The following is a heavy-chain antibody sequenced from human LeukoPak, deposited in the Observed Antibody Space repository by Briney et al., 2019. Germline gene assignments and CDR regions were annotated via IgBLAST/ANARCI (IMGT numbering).Heavy chain of an antibody. J-gene: IGHJ6*03. CDR2: IIPIFGTA. CDR1: GGTFSSYA. V-gene: IGHV1-69*06. Sequence: GASVKVSCKASGGTFSSYAISWVRQAPGQGLEWMGGIIPIFGTANYAQKFQGRVTITADKSTSTAYMELSSLRSEDTAVYYCASVRGWNYYYMDVWGKGTTVTVSS. D-gene: IGHD3-10*01. CDR3: ASVRGWNYYYMDV.